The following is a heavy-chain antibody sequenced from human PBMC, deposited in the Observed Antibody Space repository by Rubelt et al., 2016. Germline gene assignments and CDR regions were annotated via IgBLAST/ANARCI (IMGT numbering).Heavy chain of an antibody. J-gene: IGHJ4*02. V-gene: IGHV3-23*01. CDR1: GFTFSSSA. CDR2: ISGSGGST. Sequence: RLSCAASGFTFSSSAMNWVRQAPGKGLEWVSGISGSGGSTYYTDSVKGRFTISRDNSKDTLYLQMNSLKAEDTAVYYCARDTSMVRGRFDCWGQGTLVTVSS. CDR3: ARDTSMVRGRFDC. D-gene: IGHD5-18*01.